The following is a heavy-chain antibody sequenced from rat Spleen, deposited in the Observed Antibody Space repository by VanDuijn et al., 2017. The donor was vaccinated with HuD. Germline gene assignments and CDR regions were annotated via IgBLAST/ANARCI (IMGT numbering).Heavy chain of an antibody. J-gene: IGHJ2*01. CDR3: ARRCWGYPVKY. CDR1: GFTFSNYG. D-gene: IGHD4-3*01. V-gene: IGHV5-29*01. CDR2: ISYDDSRT. Sequence: EVQLVESGGGLVQPGRSLKLSCAASGFTFSNYGMAWVRQAPTKGLEWVATISYDDSRTYYRDSVKGRFTISRDNAKSTLYLHMDSLRSADTATCSWARRCWGYPVKYWGQVVMVTVSS.